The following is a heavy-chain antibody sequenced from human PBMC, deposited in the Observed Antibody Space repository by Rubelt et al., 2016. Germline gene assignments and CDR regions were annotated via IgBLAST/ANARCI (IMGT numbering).Heavy chain of an antibody. V-gene: IGHV3-11*05. D-gene: IGHD6-19*01. CDR3: AKERPGQWLAPVRDFQH. J-gene: IGHJ1*01. Sequence: GRFTISRDNAKNSLCLQMNSLRAEDTAVYYCAKERPGQWLAPVRDFQHWGQGTLVTVSS.